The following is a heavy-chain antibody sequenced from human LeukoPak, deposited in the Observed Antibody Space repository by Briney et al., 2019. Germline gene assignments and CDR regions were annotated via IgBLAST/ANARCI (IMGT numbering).Heavy chain of an antibody. V-gene: IGHV4-34*01. Sequence: SETLSLTCAVYGGSFSGYYWSWIRQPPGKGLEWIGEINHSGSTNYNPSLKSRVTISVDTSKNQFSLKLSSVTAADTAVYYCATRNKDIVVVPADVNRFDPWGQGTLVTVSS. D-gene: IGHD2-2*01. CDR2: INHSGST. CDR3: ATRNKDIVVVPADVNRFDP. CDR1: GGSFSGYY. J-gene: IGHJ5*02.